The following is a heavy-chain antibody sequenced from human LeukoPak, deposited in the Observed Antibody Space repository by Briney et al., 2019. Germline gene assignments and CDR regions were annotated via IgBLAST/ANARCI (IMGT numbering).Heavy chain of an antibody. Sequence: PSETLSLTCTVSGGSISSSGYYWGWIRQPPGKGLEWIGSIYYSGSTYYNPSLKSRVTISVDTSKNQFSMKLSSVTAADTAVYYCARQAVAGTYWGQGTLVTVSS. CDR1: GGSISSSGYY. CDR3: ARQAVAGTY. CDR2: IYYSGST. D-gene: IGHD6-19*01. V-gene: IGHV4-39*01. J-gene: IGHJ4*02.